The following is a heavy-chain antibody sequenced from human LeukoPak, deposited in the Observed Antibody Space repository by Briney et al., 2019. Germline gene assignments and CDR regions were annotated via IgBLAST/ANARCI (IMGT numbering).Heavy chain of an antibody. V-gene: IGHV3-53*01. Sequence: PGGSLRLSCAASGFTVSSNYMSWVRQAPGKGLEWVSVIYSGGGTYYADSVKGRFTISRDNSKNTLYLQMNSLRAEDTAVYYCARLTAYDSSGYYRGYFDYWGQGTLVTVSS. D-gene: IGHD3-22*01. CDR1: GFTVSSNY. CDR3: ARLTAYDSSGYYRGYFDY. CDR2: IYSGGGT. J-gene: IGHJ4*02.